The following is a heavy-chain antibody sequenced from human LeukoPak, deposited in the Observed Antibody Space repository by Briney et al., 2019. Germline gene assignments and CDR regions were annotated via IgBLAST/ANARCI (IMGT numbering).Heavy chain of an antibody. CDR1: GYTFTSYD. D-gene: IGHD6-13*01. CDR3: ARGDSSSWYAGLGYVDH. V-gene: IGHV1-8*01. Sequence: ASVTVSCKASGYTFTSYDINWVRQATGQGLEWMGWVNPNSGKTGYAQKFQGRVTITRNTSLGTVYMDLNSLRSEDTAVYYCARGDSSSWYAGLGYVDHWGQGTQVTVSS. J-gene: IGHJ4*02. CDR2: VNPNSGKT.